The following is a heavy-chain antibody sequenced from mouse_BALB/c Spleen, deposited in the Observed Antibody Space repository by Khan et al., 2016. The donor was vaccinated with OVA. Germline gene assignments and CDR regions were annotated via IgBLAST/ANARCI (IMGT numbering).Heavy chain of an antibody. J-gene: IGHJ3*01. CDR3: VNHGSSSAWFTY. CDR1: GYTFTHYW. D-gene: IGHD1-1*01. V-gene: IGHV1-7*01. Sequence: QVQLKQSGAELAKPGASVKMSCKASGYTFTHYWMHWVKQRPGQGLEWIGYINPSTDYAEYNQKFKDKATLTVDKSSSTAYMQLTSLTSEDSSIYYCVNHGSSSAWFTYWGQGTLVTVSA. CDR2: INPSTDYA.